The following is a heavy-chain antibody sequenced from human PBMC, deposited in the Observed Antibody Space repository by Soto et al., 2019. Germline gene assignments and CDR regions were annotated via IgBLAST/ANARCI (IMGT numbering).Heavy chain of an antibody. Sequence: GGSLRLSCAASGFTFSSYSMNWVRQAPGKGLEWVSSISSSSSYIYYADSVKGRFTISRDNAKNSLYLQMNSLRAEDTAVYYCARDGGIVGVPEAMDVWGQGTTVTVSS. J-gene: IGHJ6*02. V-gene: IGHV3-21*01. CDR3: ARDGGIVGVPEAMDV. CDR1: GFTFSSYS. CDR2: ISSSSSYI. D-gene: IGHD1-26*01.